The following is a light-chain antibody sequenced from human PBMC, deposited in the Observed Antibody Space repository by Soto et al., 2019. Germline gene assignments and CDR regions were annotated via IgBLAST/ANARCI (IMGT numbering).Light chain of an antibody. V-gene: IGLV2-14*01. Sequence: QSALTQPASVSGSPGQSITISCTGTSSAIGAYDYVSWFQQYPGKAPTLLIYEVTFRPSGVSSRFSGSKSGNMASLTISGLQTEDEADYYCGSYASATLIFGGGTKLTVL. CDR2: EVT. CDR1: SSAIGAYDY. CDR3: GSYASATLI. J-gene: IGLJ2*01.